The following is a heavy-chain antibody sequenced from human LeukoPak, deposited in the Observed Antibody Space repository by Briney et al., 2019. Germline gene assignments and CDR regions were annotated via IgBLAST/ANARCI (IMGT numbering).Heavy chain of an antibody. J-gene: IGHJ4*02. CDR3: ARGFYGSSWYRGHFDY. CDR2: ISWNSGSI. D-gene: IGHD6-13*01. Sequence: GGSLRLSCAASGFTFDDYAMHWVRQAPGKGLEWVSGISWNSGSIGYADSVKGRFTISRDNAKNSLYLQMNSLRAEDMAFYYCARGFYGSSWYRGHFDYWGQGTLVTVSS. V-gene: IGHV3-9*03. CDR1: GFTFDDYA.